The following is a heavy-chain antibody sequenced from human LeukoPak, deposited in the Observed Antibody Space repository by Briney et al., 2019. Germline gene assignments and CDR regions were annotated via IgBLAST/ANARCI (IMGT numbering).Heavy chain of an antibody. CDR2: IRSKGFYYAT. V-gene: IGHV3-73*01. Sequence: PGGSLRLSCAASGFNFSGSTMVWVRQASGKGLEWVGRIRSKGFYYATATGASVKGRFTISRDDSKNTVYLQMNSLKTEDTAVYYCAKSNGYGLIDIWGQGTMVTVSS. D-gene: IGHD3-10*01. CDR1: GFNFSGST. J-gene: IGHJ3*02. CDR3: AKSNGYGLIDI.